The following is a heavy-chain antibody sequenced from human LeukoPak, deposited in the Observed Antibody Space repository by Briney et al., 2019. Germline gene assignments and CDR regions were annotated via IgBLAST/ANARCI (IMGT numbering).Heavy chain of an antibody. CDR3: AKDSSSSVWGGAFDC. J-gene: IGHJ4*02. CDR1: GFIFSSYG. D-gene: IGHD6-6*01. CDR2: ISYDGSNK. Sequence: GGSLRLSCAASGFIFSSYGMHWVRQAPGKGLEWVAVISYDGSNKYYVDSVKGRFTISRDNSKNTLYLQMNSLRAEDTAVYYCAKDSSSSVWGGAFDCWGQETRVNVSS. V-gene: IGHV3-30*18.